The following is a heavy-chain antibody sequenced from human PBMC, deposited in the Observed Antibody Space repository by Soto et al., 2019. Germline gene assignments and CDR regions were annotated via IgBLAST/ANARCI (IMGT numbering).Heavy chain of an antibody. V-gene: IGHV3-64*01. D-gene: IGHD2-8*01. J-gene: IGHJ4*02. CDR3: ARDRCTNGVCYAPSDY. Sequence: EVQLVESGGGLVQPWGSLRLSCATSGFTFSTYAMHWVRQAPGKGLEYVSAISSNGRSTYYANSVRGRFTISRDNSKNTLYLQMDSRRAEDMAVYYCARDRCTNGVCYAPSDYWGQGTLVTVSS. CDR1: GFTFSTYA. CDR2: ISSNGRST.